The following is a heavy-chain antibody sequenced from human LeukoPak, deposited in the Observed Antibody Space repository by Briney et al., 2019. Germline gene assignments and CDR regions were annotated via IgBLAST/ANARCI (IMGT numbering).Heavy chain of an antibody. Sequence: GASVKVSCKASGGTFSGYAITWVRQAPGEGLEWVGGIIPVFDTANYAQKFQGRVTITTDESTGTAYMELSSLRSEDTAFFYCARIAGDPARDDYLLDYWGLGTLVTISS. J-gene: IGHJ4*02. CDR1: GGTFSGYA. CDR3: ARIAGDPARDDYLLDY. V-gene: IGHV1-69*05. D-gene: IGHD4-11*01. CDR2: IIPVFDTA.